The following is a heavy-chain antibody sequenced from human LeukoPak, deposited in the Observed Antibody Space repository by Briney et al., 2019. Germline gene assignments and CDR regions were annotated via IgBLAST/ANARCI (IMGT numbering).Heavy chain of an antibody. V-gene: IGHV1-18*01. J-gene: IGHJ6*02. CDR2: ISAYNGNI. CDR3: AREGDAAAGLYYYYGMDV. D-gene: IGHD6-13*01. Sequence: ASVKVSCKASGYTFTSYGISWVRQAPGQGLEWMGWISAYNGNINYAQKLQGRVTMTTDTSTSTAYMELRSLRSDDTAVYYCAREGDAAAGLYYYYGMDVWGQGTTVTVSS. CDR1: GYTFTSYG.